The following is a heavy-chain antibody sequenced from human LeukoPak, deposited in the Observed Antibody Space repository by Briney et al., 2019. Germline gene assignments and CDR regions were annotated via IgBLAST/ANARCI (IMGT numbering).Heavy chain of an antibody. CDR2: ISAYNGNT. D-gene: IGHD4-11*01. CDR3: ARVPSWATVTFRKYNWFDP. CDR1: GYTFTSYG. J-gene: IGHJ5*02. Sequence: ASVKVSCKASGYTFTSYGISWVRQAPGQGLEWMGWISAYNGNTNYAQKLQGRVTMTTDTSTSTAYMELRSLRSDDTAVYYCARVPSWATVTFRKYNWFDPWGQGTLVTVSS. V-gene: IGHV1-18*01.